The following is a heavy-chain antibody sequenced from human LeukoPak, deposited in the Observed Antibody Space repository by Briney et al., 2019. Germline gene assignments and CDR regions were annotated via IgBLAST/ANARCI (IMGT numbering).Heavy chain of an antibody. D-gene: IGHD3-10*01. V-gene: IGHV3-74*01. CDR2: INSDGSSI. Sequence: GGSLRLSCAASGFTFSSYWMHWVRQAPGKGLVWVSRINSDGSSISYADSVKGRFTISRDNAKNTLYLQMNSLRAEDTAVYYCARESGAGRVGEYYFDYWGQGTLVTVSS. J-gene: IGHJ4*02. CDR3: ARESGAGRVGEYYFDY. CDR1: GFTFSSYW.